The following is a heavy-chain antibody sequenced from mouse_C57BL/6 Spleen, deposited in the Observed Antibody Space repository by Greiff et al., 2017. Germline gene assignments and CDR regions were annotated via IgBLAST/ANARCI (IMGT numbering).Heavy chain of an antibody. CDR1: GFTFSSYA. V-gene: IGHV5-4*01. Sequence: EVKLMESGGGLVKPGGSLKLSCAASGFTFSSYAMSWVRQTPEKRLEWVATISDGGSYTYYPDNVKGRFTISRDNAKNNLYLQMSHLKSEDTAMYYCAREGLLPTMVTTEVYFDYWGQGTTLTVSS. D-gene: IGHD2-9*01. CDR2: ISDGGSYT. J-gene: IGHJ2*01. CDR3: AREGLLPTMVTTEVYFDY.